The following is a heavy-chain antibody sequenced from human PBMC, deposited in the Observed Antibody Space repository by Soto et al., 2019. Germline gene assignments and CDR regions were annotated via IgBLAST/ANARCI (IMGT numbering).Heavy chain of an antibody. CDR2: ISAYNGNT. J-gene: IGHJ4*01. CDR3: ATDTELDX. V-gene: IGHV1-18*01. CDR1: VYTFNTYG. Sequence: QVQLVQSGAEVKKPGASLKVSCKASVYTFNTYGISWVRQAPGQGLEWMGWISAYNGNTNYAQKLQGRVTMTIDTSTSTAYMELRNLRSDDTAVYYCATDTELDXWGXGXXVTVSS.